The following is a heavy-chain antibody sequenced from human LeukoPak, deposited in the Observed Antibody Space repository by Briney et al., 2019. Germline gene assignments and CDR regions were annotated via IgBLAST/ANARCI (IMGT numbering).Heavy chain of an antibody. D-gene: IGHD3-3*01. J-gene: IGHJ5*02. CDR3: ANGGDDYDFWSGLSSWFDP. Sequence: PVKVSCKASGGTFGSYAISWVRQAPGQGLEWMGGIIPIFGTANYAQKFQGRVTITTDESTSTAYMELSSLRSEDTAVYYCANGGDDYDFWSGLSSWFDPWGQGTLVTVSS. V-gene: IGHV1-69*05. CDR1: GGTFGSYA. CDR2: IIPIFGTA.